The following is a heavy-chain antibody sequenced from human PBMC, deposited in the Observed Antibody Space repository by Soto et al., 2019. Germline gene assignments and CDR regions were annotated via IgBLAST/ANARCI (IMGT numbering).Heavy chain of an antibody. Sequence: PGGSLRLSCVASGFIFEDYDMHWVRQVPGKGLEWVSSISSNSGAIKYADSVKGRFTPSRDNAKNSMYLEMNSLRVEDTAFYFCVKGTFSSSKVIFDYWGQGTLVTVSS. V-gene: IGHV3-9*01. CDR2: ISSNSGAI. CDR1: GFIFEDYD. D-gene: IGHD6-6*01. J-gene: IGHJ4*02. CDR3: VKGTFSSSKVIFDY.